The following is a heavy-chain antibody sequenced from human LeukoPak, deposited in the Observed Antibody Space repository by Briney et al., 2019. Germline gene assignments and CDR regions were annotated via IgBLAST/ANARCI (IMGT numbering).Heavy chain of an antibody. CDR1: GDSISPYY. D-gene: IGHD4-17*01. CDR3: ARSGTVTTFYYYYYMDV. CDR2: IYYSGNT. V-gene: IGHV4-59*01. J-gene: IGHJ6*03. Sequence: LETLSLPCTVSGDSISPYYWSWIRQPPGKGLEWIGYIYYSGNTNYNPSLKSRVTISVDTSKNQFSLKLSSVTAADTAVYYCARSGTVTTFYYYYYMDVWGKGTTVTVSS.